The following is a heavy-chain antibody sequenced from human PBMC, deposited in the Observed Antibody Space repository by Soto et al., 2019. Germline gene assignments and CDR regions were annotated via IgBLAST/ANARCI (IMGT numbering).Heavy chain of an antibody. D-gene: IGHD3-3*01. V-gene: IGHV3-13*01. CDR3: ARVGLSYDFWSGYYRYYGMDV. CDR2: IGTAGDT. J-gene: IGHJ6*02. Sequence: GGSLSLSCAASGFTLSSYDMHWDRQATGKGLEWVSAIGTAGDTYYPGSVKGRFTISRENAKNSLYLQMNSLRAGDTAVYYCARVGLSYDFWSGYYRYYGMDVWGQGTTVTVSS. CDR1: GFTLSSYD.